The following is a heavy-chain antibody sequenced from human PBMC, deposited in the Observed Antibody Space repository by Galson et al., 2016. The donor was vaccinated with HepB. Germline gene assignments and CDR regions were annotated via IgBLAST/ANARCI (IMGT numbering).Heavy chain of an antibody. Sequence: SVKVSCKASGHSFTSNIVHWVRQAPGQRLEWMGWIFTGDGQTRYSQNFQGRLNFISDTSASTAYMELSRLTPEDTAVYYCATDLGTRSWWGWLDPWGQGTLVIVSS. CDR2: IFTGDGQT. V-gene: IGHV1-3*04. D-gene: IGHD2-2*01. CDR1: GHSFTSNI. CDR3: ATDLGTRSWWGWLDP. J-gene: IGHJ5*02.